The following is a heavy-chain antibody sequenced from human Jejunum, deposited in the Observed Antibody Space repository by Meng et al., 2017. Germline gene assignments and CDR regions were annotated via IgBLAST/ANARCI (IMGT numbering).Heavy chain of an antibody. V-gene: IGHV3-72*01. CDR1: GFTFSDHY. D-gene: IGHD1-26*01. J-gene: IGHJ4*02. CDR3: ARDGRSGSYFDS. CDR2: TRNKANSYTT. Sequence: GGSLRLSCAASGFTFSDHYMDWVRQAPGKGLEGVGRTRNKANSYTTDYAASVKGRFTISRDDSKNSLYLQMNSLKTEDTAVYYCARDGRSGSYFDSWGQGTLVTVSS.